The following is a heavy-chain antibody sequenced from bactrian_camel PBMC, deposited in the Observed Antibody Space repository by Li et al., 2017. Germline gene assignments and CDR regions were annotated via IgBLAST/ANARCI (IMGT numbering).Heavy chain of an antibody. Sequence: HVQLVESGGGSVQAGESLTLSCAPSTSTYSGNCLAWFRQAPGEEREGVAFIYTGGSSTYYADSVKGRFTPSEDNAKNTVDLQMNSLKPEDTTVYYCVRLQTTTITSNFAYWGQGTQVTVS. D-gene: IGHD2*01. J-gene: IGHJ6*01. CDR2: IYTGGSST. CDR1: TSTYSGNC. CDR3: VRLQTTTITSNFAY. V-gene: IGHV3S54*01.